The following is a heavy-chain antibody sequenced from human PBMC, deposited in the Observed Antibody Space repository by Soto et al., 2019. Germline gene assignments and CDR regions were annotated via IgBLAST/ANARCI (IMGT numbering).Heavy chain of an antibody. V-gene: IGHV3-30-3*01. D-gene: IGHD3-16*02. Sequence: QVRLVESGGGVVQPGRSLRLSCVASGFNFKAYGIHWVHQAPGKGLEWVAVISTDGGKQHLADSVKGRFTISRDNLKNTLYLQMNNVRPEDTAVYFCAVGGGDLSLTPFDYWGQGSLVTVSS. CDR3: AVGGGDLSLTPFDY. J-gene: IGHJ4*02. CDR1: GFNFKAYG. CDR2: ISTDGGKQ.